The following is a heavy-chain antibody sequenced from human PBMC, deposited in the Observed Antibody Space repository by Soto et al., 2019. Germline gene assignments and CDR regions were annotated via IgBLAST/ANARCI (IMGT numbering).Heavy chain of an antibody. J-gene: IGHJ4*02. D-gene: IGHD2-8*02. Sequence: SGPTLVNPTQTLTLTCSFSGFSLTTSGVGVGWFRQSPEKALEWLALIFWDDDKRYSPSLRSRLTIAKDTSKNQVVLTLTNVEPVDTATYYCARILPATGGHFASCGQGALVTVSS. CDR2: IFWDDDK. CDR1: GFSLTTSGVG. V-gene: IGHV2-5*02. CDR3: ARILPATGGHFAS.